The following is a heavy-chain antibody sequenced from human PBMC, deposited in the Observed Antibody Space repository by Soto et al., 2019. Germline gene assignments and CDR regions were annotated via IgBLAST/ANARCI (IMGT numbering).Heavy chain of an antibody. Sequence: SETLSLTCTVSGYFISSGSCWACIRQPPGKGPDWIASIYHGGTTFYNPSLKSRITISVDTSNNQFSLKLTSVTAADTAVYYCARVHVMVVAGSTFDYWGHGTLVTVYS. V-gene: IGHV4-38-2*02. D-gene: IGHD6-19*01. CDR2: IYHGGTT. CDR1: GYFISSGSC. CDR3: ARVHVMVVAGSTFDY. J-gene: IGHJ4*01.